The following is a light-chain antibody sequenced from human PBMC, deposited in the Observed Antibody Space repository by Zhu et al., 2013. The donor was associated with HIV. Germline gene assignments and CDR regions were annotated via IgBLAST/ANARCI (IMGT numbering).Light chain of an antibody. J-gene: IGKJ2*01. CDR2: DAS. Sequence: EIVLTQSPGTLSLSPGERATLSCRASQSVNSYLAWYQQKPGQPPRLLIYDASNRATGIPARFSGSGSGTDFTLTISSPQAEDVAVYYCLQYYSTPRTFGQGTKLEIK. V-gene: IGKV3-11*01. CDR3: LQYYSTPRT. CDR1: QSVNSY.